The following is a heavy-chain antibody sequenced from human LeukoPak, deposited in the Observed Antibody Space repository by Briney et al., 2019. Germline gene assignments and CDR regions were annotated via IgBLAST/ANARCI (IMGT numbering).Heavy chain of an antibody. CDR3: ASSAAAGTDY. J-gene: IGHJ4*02. V-gene: IGHV1-69*02. CDR2: IIPILGIA. CDR1: GGTFSSYT. D-gene: IGHD6-13*01. Sequence: GSSVKVSCKASGGTFSSYTISWVRQAPGQGPEWMGRIIPILGIANYAQKFQGRVTITADKSTSTAYMELSSLRSEDTAVYYCASSAAAGTDYWGQGTLVTVSS.